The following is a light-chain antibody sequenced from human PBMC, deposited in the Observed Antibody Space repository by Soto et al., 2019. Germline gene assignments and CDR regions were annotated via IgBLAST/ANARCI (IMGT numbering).Light chain of an antibody. CDR1: SSDIGGYNS. CDR2: EVS. V-gene: IGLV2-14*01. J-gene: IGLJ1*01. Sequence: QSALTQPPSASGSPGQSVTISCTGTSSDIGGYNSVSWYQQHPGKAPRLMIYEVSSRPSGVSYRFSGSKSGNTASLTISGLQAEDEADYYCCSYTSTSTRVFGTGTKVTVL. CDR3: CSYTSTSTRV.